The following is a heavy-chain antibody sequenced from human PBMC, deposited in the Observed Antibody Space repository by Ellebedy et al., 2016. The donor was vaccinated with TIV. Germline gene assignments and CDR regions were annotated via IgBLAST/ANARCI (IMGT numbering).Heavy chain of an antibody. Sequence: AASVKVSCQASGYTFTSYGISWVRQAPGKGLEWMGWISVYNCNTNYAQKLQGRVTMTTDTSTSTAYMELRSLRSDDTAVYYCARVAGRYWFDPWGQGTLVTVSS. CDR2: ISVYNCNT. D-gene: IGHD3-9*01. CDR1: GYTFTSYG. CDR3: ARVAGRYWFDP. V-gene: IGHV1-18*01. J-gene: IGHJ5*02.